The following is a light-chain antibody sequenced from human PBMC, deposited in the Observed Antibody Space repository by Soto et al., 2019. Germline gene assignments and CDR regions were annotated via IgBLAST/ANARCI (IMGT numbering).Light chain of an antibody. CDR3: QSWDSSLSGVV. CDR1: SSNIGTGYD. Sequence: QSVLTQPPSVSGAPGQRVTISCTGSSSNIGTGYDVHWYQQLPGTAPKLLIYGNTNRPSGVPDRLSGSKSGTSASLTITGLQAEDEADYYCQSWDSSLSGVVFGGGTKLTVL. J-gene: IGLJ3*02. CDR2: GNT. V-gene: IGLV1-40*01.